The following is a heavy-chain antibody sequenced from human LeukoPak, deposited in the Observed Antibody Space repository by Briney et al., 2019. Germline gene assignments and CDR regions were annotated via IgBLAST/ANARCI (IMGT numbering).Heavy chain of an antibody. Sequence: TLSLTCTVSGGSISSGSYYWSWIRQPAGKGLEWIGRIYTSGSTNYNPSLKSRVTISVDTSKNQFSLKLSSVTAADTAVYYCARDLAGNWNYVNAFDIWGQGTMVTVSS. CDR2: IYTSGST. D-gene: IGHD1-7*01. J-gene: IGHJ3*02. V-gene: IGHV4-61*02. CDR1: GGSISSGSYY. CDR3: ARDLAGNWNYVNAFDI.